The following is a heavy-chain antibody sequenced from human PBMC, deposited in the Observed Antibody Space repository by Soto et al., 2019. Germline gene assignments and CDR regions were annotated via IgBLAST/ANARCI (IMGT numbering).Heavy chain of an antibody. D-gene: IGHD3-16*02. CDR3: AKDLSPGGWGSYRFDAFDI. J-gene: IGHJ3*02. CDR2: ISGSGGST. CDR1: GFTFSSYA. Sequence: GGSLRLSCAASGFTFSSYAMSWVRQAPGKGLEWVSTISGSGGSTYYADSVKGRFTISRDNSKNTLYLQMNSLRAEDTAVYYCAKDLSPGGWGSYRFDAFDIWGQGTMVTVSS. V-gene: IGHV3-23*01.